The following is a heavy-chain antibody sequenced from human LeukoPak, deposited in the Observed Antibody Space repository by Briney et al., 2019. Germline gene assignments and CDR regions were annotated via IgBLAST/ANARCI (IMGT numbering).Heavy chain of an antibody. CDR3: AREGRMHSSLYYFDY. D-gene: IGHD6-13*01. CDR2: IYHSGST. Sequence: SETLSLTCSVSGASISSYYWSWVRQPPGKGLEWIGEIYHSGSTNYYPSLKSRVTISVDKSKNQFSLKLSSVTAADTAVYYCAREGRMHSSLYYFDYWGQGTLVIVSS. CDR1: GASISSYY. J-gene: IGHJ4*02. V-gene: IGHV4-4*02.